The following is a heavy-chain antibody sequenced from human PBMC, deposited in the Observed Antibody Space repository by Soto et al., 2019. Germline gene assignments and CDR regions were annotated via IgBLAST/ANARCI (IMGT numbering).Heavy chain of an antibody. V-gene: IGHV3-15*01. CDR1: GFTFSNAW. Sequence: GGSLRLSCAASGFTFSNAWMSWVRQAPGKGLEWVGRIKSKTDGGTTDYAAPVKGRFTISRDDSKNTLYLQMNSLKTEDTAVYYCTTPHYDFWSGYYRWYFDYWGQGTLVTVSS. D-gene: IGHD3-3*01. J-gene: IGHJ4*02. CDR2: IKSKTDGGTT. CDR3: TTPHYDFWSGYYRWYFDY.